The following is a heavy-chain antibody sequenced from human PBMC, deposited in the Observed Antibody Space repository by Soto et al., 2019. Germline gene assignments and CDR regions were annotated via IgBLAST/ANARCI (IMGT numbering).Heavy chain of an antibody. Sequence: GGSLRLSCAASGFTFSSYAMSWVRQAPGKGLEWVSAISGSGGSTYYADSVKGRFTISRDNSKNTLYLQMNSLRAEDTAAYYCSKNHHTHYDILTGYYTPSWCYFDSWGQGTLVTVSS. CDR1: GFTFSSYA. J-gene: IGHJ4*02. CDR2: ISGSGGST. V-gene: IGHV3-23*01. CDR3: SKNHHTHYDILTGYYTPSWCYFDS. D-gene: IGHD3-9*01.